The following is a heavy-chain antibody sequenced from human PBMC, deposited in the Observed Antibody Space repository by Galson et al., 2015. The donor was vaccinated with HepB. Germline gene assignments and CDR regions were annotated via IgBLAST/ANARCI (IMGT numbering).Heavy chain of an antibody. V-gene: IGHV3-74*03. D-gene: IGHD2-2*01. CDR3: ARRGGSTWFPGSGYFDL. CDR2: INTFGNEI. Sequence: SLRLSCAASGFGFGNYWMHWVRQVPGKGLEWISRINTFGNEIKYADSVRGRFATSRDNAKNIPYLQMYSLGAEDTGLYYCARRGGSTWFPGSGYFDLWGRGSLVTVSS. CDR1: GFGFGNYW. J-gene: IGHJ2*01.